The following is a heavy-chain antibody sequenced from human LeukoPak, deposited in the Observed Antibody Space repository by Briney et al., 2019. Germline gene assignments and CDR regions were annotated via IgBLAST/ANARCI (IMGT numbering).Heavy chain of an antibody. D-gene: IGHD4-17*01. Sequence: GGSLRLSCAASGFTFSSYSMNWVRQAPGKGLEWVSSISGTSSYIYYADSLKGRSTISRDNAKNSLYLQMNSLRAEDTAVYYCAREGYGDYHVDYWGQGSLVTVSS. CDR3: AREGYGDYHVDY. V-gene: IGHV3-21*01. CDR1: GFTFSSYS. CDR2: ISGTSSYI. J-gene: IGHJ4*02.